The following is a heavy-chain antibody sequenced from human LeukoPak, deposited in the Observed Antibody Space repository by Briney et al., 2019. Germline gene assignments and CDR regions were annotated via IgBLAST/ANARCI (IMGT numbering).Heavy chain of an antibody. CDR2: ISSSSSPI. CDR3: AREVAAAIYSDN. CDR1: GFTFSSYS. V-gene: IGHV3-48*01. Sequence: PGRSLRLSCAASGFTFSSYSMNWVRQAPGKGLEWVSYISSSSSPIHYADSVKGRFTISRDKAKNSLYLQMNSLRAEDTAVYYCAREVAAAIYSDNWGQGTLVTVSS. D-gene: IGHD6-13*01. J-gene: IGHJ4*02.